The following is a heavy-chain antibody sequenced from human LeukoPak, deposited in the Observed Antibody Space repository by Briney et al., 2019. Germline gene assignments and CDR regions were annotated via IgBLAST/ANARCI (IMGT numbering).Heavy chain of an antibody. J-gene: IGHJ4*02. CDR2: MNPNSGNT. Sequence: ASVKVSCKASGYTFSSYDINWVRQATGQGLEWMGWMNPNSGNTGYAQKFQGRVTMTSNTSISTAYMELSSLRSEDTAVYYCTRGLRREQQLLRAFDDWGQGTLVTVSS. V-gene: IGHV1-8*01. CDR1: GYTFSSYD. D-gene: IGHD6-13*01. CDR3: TRGLRREQQLLRAFDD.